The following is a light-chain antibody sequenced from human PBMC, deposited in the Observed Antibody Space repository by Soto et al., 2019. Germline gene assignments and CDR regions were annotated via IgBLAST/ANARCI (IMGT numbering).Light chain of an antibody. CDR2: AAS. V-gene: IGKV1-39*01. Sequence: DIQMTQSPSSLSASVGDRVTITCRASQSITRYLNWYQQKSGKAPKLLIYAASSLESGVPSRISGSGSGTDFTLTISSLQPEDFATYYCQQSFNPPWTFGQGTKVEVK. CDR1: QSITRY. CDR3: QQSFNPPWT. J-gene: IGKJ1*01.